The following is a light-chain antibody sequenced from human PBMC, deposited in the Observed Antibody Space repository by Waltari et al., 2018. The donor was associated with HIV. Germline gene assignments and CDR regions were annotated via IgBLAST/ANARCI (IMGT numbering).Light chain of an antibody. CDR1: SSDVGGYNA. CDR2: EVS. Sequence: QSALTQPASVSGSPGQSISISCTGTSSDVGGYNAVSWYQQHPAKAPKLVILEVSKRPSGVFSRFSGSKSGNRASLTISGLQAEDEAYYYCSSYTSSDTVVFGGGTKVTVL. V-gene: IGLV2-14*01. CDR3: SSYTSSDTVV. J-gene: IGLJ2*01.